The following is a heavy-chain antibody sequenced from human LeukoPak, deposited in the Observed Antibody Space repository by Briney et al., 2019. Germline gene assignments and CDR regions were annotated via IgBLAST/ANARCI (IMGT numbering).Heavy chain of an antibody. V-gene: IGHV4-39*07. CDR3: ARDLPSERLLWFGELLWDAFDI. Sequence: SETLSLTCTVSGGSISSSSYYWGWIRQPPGKGLEWIGSIYYSGSTYYNPSLKSRVTISVDTSKNQFSLKLSSVTAADTAVYYCARDLPSERLLWFGELLWDAFDIWGQGTMVTVSS. J-gene: IGHJ3*02. D-gene: IGHD3-10*01. CDR2: IYYSGST. CDR1: GGSISSSSYY.